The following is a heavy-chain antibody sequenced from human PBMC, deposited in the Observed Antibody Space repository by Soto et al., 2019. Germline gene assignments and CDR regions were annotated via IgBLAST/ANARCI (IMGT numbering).Heavy chain of an antibody. D-gene: IGHD2-2*01. Sequence: ASVKVSCKASGHTFTNYYIHWVRQAPGQGPEWMGMINPSGGSTDNAQKFQGRVTMTTDTSTSTAYMELRSLRSDDTAVYYCARERVVPAAMTDYWGQGTLVTVSS. CDR1: GHTFTNYY. CDR3: ARERVVPAAMTDY. J-gene: IGHJ4*02. V-gene: IGHV1-46*01. CDR2: INPSGGST.